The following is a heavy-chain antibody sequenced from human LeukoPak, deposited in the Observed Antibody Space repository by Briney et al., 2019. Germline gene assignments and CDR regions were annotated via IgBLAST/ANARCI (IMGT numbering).Heavy chain of an antibody. CDR2: ISERGGST. J-gene: IGHJ4*02. V-gene: IGHV3-23*01. CDR1: GLSLSNYA. D-gene: IGHD3-10*01. Sequence: GGSLRLSCVVSGLSLSNYAMTWVRQAPGKGLEWVSYISERGGSTTYADSVKGRFTISRDTSLNTLYLQMNNLRAEDTAVYFCAKRGVVIRGILVIGYHQEAYHYDFWGQGVLVTVSS. CDR3: AKRGVVIRGILVIGYHQEAYHYDF.